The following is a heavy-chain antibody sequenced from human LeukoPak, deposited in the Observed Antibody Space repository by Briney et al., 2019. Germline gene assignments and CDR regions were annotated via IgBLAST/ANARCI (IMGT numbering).Heavy chain of an antibody. CDR1: GFTFSSYS. Sequence: GGSLRLSCAASGFTFSSYSMNWVRQAPGKGLEWVAVISYDGSNKYYADYVKGRFTISRDNSKNTLYLQMNSLRGEDTAVYYCAKSSGAEGYFDYWGQGTLVTVSS. D-gene: IGHD6-6*01. J-gene: IGHJ4*02. V-gene: IGHV3-30*18. CDR2: ISYDGSNK. CDR3: AKSSGAEGYFDY.